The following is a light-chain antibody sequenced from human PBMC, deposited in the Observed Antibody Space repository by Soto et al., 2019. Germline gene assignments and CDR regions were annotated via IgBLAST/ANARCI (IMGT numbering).Light chain of an antibody. V-gene: IGKV3-15*01. CDR1: QSVSSN. CDR3: QQYNNWPPYT. CDR2: GAS. J-gene: IGKJ2*01. Sequence: EIVMTQSPATLSVSPGERATLSCRASQSVSSNLAWYQQKPGQAPRLVIYGASTGATGIPARFSGSGSGTEFTLTISSLQSEDFAVYYCQQYNNWPPYTFGQGTKLEIK.